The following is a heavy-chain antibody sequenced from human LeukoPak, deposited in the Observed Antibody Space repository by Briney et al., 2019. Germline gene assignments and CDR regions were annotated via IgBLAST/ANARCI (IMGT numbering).Heavy chain of an antibody. CDR1: GGSISSSSYY. CDR2: IYYSGST. CDR3: ARLYYDFWSGYLDY. J-gene: IGHJ4*02. D-gene: IGHD3-3*01. V-gene: IGHV4-39*01. Sequence: SETLSLTCIVSGGSISSSSYYWGWIRQPPGEGLEWIGSIYYSGSTYYNPSLKSRVTISVDTSKNQFSLKLSSVTAADTAVYYCARLYYDFWSGYLDYWGQGTLVTVSS.